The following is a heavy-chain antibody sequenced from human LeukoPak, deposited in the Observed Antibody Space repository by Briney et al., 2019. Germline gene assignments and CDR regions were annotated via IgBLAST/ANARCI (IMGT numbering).Heavy chain of an antibody. CDR1: GGSFSGYY. V-gene: IGHV4-34*01. CDR2: INHSGST. Sequence: SETLSLTCAVYGGSFSGYYWSWIRQPPGKGLEWIGEINHSGSTNYNPSLKSRVTISVDTSKDQFSLKLSSVTAADTAVYYCARGVTIFGVVISDYWGQGTLVTVSS. CDR3: ARGVTIFGVVISDY. J-gene: IGHJ4*02. D-gene: IGHD3-3*01.